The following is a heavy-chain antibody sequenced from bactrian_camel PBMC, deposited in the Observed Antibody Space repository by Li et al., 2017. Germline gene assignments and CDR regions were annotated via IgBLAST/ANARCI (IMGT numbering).Heavy chain of an antibody. V-gene: IGHV3S53*01. Sequence: QLVESGGGSVQAGRSLRLACRASGLTYCMAWFRQAPGKQREGVAYIAALTVTTYADSVKGRFTISKDNAKNTVTLHMNNLAPEDTAMYYCAVGPLGLCAKAAWYASSQFKWGQGTQVTVS. D-gene: IGHD6*01. CDR3: AVGPLGLCAKAAWYASSQFK. CDR1: GLTYC. J-gene: IGHJ4*01. CDR2: IAALTVT.